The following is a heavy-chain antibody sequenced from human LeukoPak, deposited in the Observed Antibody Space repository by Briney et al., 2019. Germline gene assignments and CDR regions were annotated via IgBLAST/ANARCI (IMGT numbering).Heavy chain of an antibody. CDR3: ARRMYSSSWYLGY. CDR1: GFTFSSYA. Sequence: PGGSLRLSCAASGFTFSSYAMSWVRQAPGKGLEWVSAISGSGGSTYYADSVKGRFTISRDNSKNTLYLQMNSLRAEDTAVYYCARRMYSSSWYLGYWGQGTLVTVSS. CDR2: ISGSGGST. V-gene: IGHV3-23*01. D-gene: IGHD6-13*01. J-gene: IGHJ4*02.